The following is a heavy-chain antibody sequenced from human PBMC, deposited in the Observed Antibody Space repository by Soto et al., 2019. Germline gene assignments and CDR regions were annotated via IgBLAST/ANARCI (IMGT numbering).Heavy chain of an antibody. V-gene: IGHV3-64*01. CDR1: GFTFSSYA. Sequence: PGGSLRLSCAASGFTFSSYAMHWVRQAPGKGLEYVSAISSNGGSTYYANSVKGRFTISRDNSKNTLYLQMGSLRAEDMAVYYCARDPTSAYYFDYWGQGTLVTVSS. CDR2: ISSNGGST. D-gene: IGHD1-26*01. CDR3: ARDPTSAYYFDY. J-gene: IGHJ4*02.